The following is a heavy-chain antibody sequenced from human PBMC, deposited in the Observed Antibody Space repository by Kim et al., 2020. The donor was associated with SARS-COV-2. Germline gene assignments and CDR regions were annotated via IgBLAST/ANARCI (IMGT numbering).Heavy chain of an antibody. CDR1: GGTFSSYA. J-gene: IGHJ3*02. V-gene: IGHV1-69*13. D-gene: IGHD3-22*01. CDR3: AAPPYYDSSGYPGAFDI. Sequence: SVKVSCKASGGTFSSYAISWVRQAPGQGLEWMGGIIPIFGTANYAQKFRGRVTITADESTSTAYMELSSLRSEDTAVYYCAAPPYYDSSGYPGAFDIWGQGTMVTVSS. CDR2: IIPIFGTA.